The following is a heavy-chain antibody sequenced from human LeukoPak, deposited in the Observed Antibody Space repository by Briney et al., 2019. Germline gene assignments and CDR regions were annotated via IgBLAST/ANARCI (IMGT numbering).Heavy chain of an antibody. Sequence: SETLSLTCAVYGGSFSGYYWSWIRQPPGKGLEWIGEINHSGSTNYNPSLKSRVTISVDTSKNQFSLSLTSVTAADTAIYYCARGGNVLVVTQKKKKPFDFWGQGTLVAVSS. CDR1: GGSFSGYY. V-gene: IGHV4-34*01. D-gene: IGHD3-22*01. CDR3: ARGGNVLVVTQKKKKPFDF. CDR2: INHSGST. J-gene: IGHJ4*02.